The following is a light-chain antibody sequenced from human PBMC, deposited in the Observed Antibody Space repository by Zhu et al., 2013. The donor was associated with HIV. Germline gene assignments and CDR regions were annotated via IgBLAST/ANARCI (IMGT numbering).Light chain of an antibody. Sequence: SYELTQPPSVSVAPGKTARITCRGNNIGSESVHWYRQKPGQAPVVVVYDDSDRPSGIPERFSASSSGNTASLTITGAQAEDEGAYHCHSWDSSGDHPVFGGGTKVTVL. J-gene: IGLJ3*02. CDR3: HSWDSSGDHPV. V-gene: IGLV3-21*01. CDR2: DDS. CDR1: NIGSES.